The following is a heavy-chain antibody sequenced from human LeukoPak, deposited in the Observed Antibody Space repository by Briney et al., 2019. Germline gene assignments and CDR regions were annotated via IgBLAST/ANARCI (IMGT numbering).Heavy chain of an antibody. Sequence: ASVRVSCKVSGYTLTELSMHWVRQAPGKGLEWMGGFDPEDGETIYAQKFQGRVTITADKSTSTAYMELSSLRSEDTAVYYCAREWEETNDYWGQGTLVTVSS. J-gene: IGHJ4*02. CDR3: AREWEETNDY. V-gene: IGHV1-24*01. D-gene: IGHD1-26*01. CDR1: GYTLTELS. CDR2: FDPEDGET.